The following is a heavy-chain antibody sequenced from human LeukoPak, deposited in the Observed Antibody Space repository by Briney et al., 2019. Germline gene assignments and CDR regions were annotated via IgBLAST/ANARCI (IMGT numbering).Heavy chain of an antibody. Sequence: GASVTVSCKASGYTFTGYYMHWVRQAPGQGLEWMGWINPNSSGTNYAQKFQGRVTMTRDTSISTAYMELSRLRSDDTAVYYCARVSWFPGTSYYYMDVWGKGTTVTVSS. CDR1: GYTFTGYY. CDR2: INPNSSGT. J-gene: IGHJ6*03. D-gene: IGHD1-1*01. V-gene: IGHV1-2*02. CDR3: ARVSWFPGTSYYYMDV.